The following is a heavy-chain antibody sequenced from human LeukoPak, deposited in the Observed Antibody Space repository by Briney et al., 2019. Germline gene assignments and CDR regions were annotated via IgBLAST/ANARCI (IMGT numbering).Heavy chain of an antibody. CDR1: GFTVSSNY. V-gene: IGHV3-53*01. Sequence: GRSLRLSCAASGFTVSSNYMSWVRQAPGKGLEWVSVIYSGGSTYYADSVKGRFTISRDNSKNTLYLQMNSLRAEDTAVYYCARDLDIAAAGTGSDPWGQGTLVTVSS. J-gene: IGHJ5*02. CDR2: IYSGGST. D-gene: IGHD6-13*01. CDR3: ARDLDIAAAGTGSDP.